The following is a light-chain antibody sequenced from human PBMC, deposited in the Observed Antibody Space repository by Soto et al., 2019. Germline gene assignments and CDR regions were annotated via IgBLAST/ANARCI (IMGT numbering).Light chain of an antibody. CDR3: QHYGSSLSIT. V-gene: IGKV3-20*01. CDR1: QSISSSY. Sequence: EIVLTQSPGTLSLSPGERATLSCRASQSISSSYLAWYQQKPGQAPRLLIYGASSRASGFPNRFSGSGSGTDLPLTISRLEPEDFAVYYCQHYGSSLSITFGQGTRLEIK. J-gene: IGKJ5*01. CDR2: GAS.